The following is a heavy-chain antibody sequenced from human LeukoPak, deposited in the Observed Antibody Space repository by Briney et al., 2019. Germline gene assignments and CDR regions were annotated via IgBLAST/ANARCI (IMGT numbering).Heavy chain of an antibody. Sequence: RTSETLSLTCAVSGGSISSGGYSWSWIRQPPGKGLEWIGYIYHSGSTYYNPSLKSRVTISVDRSKNQFSLKLSSVTAADTAVYYCARGGVRPFDYWGQGTLVTVSS. V-gene: IGHV4-30-2*01. CDR1: GGSISSGGYS. J-gene: IGHJ4*02. D-gene: IGHD1-1*01. CDR3: ARGGVRPFDY. CDR2: IYHSGST.